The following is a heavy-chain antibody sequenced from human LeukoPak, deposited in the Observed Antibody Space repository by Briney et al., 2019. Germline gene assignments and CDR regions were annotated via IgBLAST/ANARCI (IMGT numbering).Heavy chain of an antibody. Sequence: SVKVSCKASGGTFSSYAISWVRQAPGQGLERMGGIIPIFGTANYAQKFQGRVTITADESTSTAYMELSSLRSEDTAVYYCARVADCSGSYDYFDYWGQGTLVTVSS. J-gene: IGHJ4*02. D-gene: IGHD3-10*02. V-gene: IGHV1-69*13. CDR1: GGTFSSYA. CDR3: ARVADCSGSYDYFDY. CDR2: IIPIFGTA.